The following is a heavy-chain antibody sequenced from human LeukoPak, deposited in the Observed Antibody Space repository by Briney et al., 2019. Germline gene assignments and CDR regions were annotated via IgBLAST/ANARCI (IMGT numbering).Heavy chain of an antibody. J-gene: IGHJ4*02. D-gene: IGHD3-22*01. CDR2: ISDGGGTT. Sequence: GGSLRLSCAASGFTVSSYAMSWVRQAPGKGLEWVSVISDGGGTTYYADSVKGRFTISRDNSKNTLYLQMNSLRGEDTAVYYCAKGLGGGSVYYKYYFDYWGQGTLVTVSS. CDR1: GFTVSSYA. CDR3: AKGLGGGSVYYKYYFDY. V-gene: IGHV3-23*01.